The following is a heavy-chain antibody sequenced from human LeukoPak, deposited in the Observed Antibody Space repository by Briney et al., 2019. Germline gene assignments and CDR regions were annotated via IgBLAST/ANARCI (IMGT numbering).Heavy chain of an antibody. CDR2: ISAYNGNT. V-gene: IGHV1-18*01. CDR1: GYTFTSYG. CDR3: ARHSGLRWCRNSFDI. Sequence: GASVKVSCKASGYTFTSYGISWVRQAPGQGLEWMGWISAYNGNTNYAQKLQGRVTMTTDTSTSTAYMELRSLRSDDTAVYYCARHSGLRWCRNSFDIWGQGTMVTVSS. J-gene: IGHJ3*02. D-gene: IGHD4-23*01.